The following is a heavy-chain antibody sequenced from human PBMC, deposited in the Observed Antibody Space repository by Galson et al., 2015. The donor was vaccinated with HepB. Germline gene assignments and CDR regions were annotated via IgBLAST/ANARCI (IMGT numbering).Heavy chain of an antibody. V-gene: IGHV1-69*06. D-gene: IGHD2-15*01. CDR3: ARERGGAHCSGGSCYYYYYYGMDV. CDR1: GGTFSRYA. Sequence: SVKVSCKASGGTFSRYAISWVRQAPGQGLEWMGGIIPIFGTANYAQKFQGRVTITADKSTSTAYMELSSLRSEDTAVYYCARERGGAHCSGGSCYYYYYYGMDVWGQGTTVTVSS. CDR2: IIPIFGTA. J-gene: IGHJ6*02.